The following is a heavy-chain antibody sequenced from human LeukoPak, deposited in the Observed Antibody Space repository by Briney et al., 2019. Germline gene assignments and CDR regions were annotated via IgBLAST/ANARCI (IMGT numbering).Heavy chain of an antibody. J-gene: IGHJ4*02. CDR1: GGSISSGDYY. CDR2: IYYSGST. Sequence: PSETLPLTCTVSGGSISSGDYYWSWIRQPPGKGLEWIGYIYYSGSTYYNPSLKSRVTISVDTSKNQFSLKLSSVTAADTAVYYCARGWTMVRGVPSLDYWGQGTLVTVSS. D-gene: IGHD3-10*01. CDR3: ARGWTMVRGVPSLDY. V-gene: IGHV4-30-4*08.